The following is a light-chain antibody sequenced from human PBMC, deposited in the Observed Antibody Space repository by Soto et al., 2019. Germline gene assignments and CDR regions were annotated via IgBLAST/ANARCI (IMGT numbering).Light chain of an antibody. J-gene: IGKJ1*01. Sequence: EDVLTQSPATLSLSPGERATLSCRASQSVSSNLAWYQQKPGQAPRLLIYDASNRATGIPARFSGSGSGTDFTLTISSLQPEDFATYYCQQSYSTPRTFGQGTKVDIK. V-gene: IGKV3-11*01. CDR1: QSVSSN. CDR3: QQSYSTPRT. CDR2: DAS.